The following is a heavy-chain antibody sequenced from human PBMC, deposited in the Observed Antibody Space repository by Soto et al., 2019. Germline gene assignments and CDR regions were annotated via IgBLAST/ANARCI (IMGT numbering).Heavy chain of an antibody. D-gene: IGHD2-15*01. V-gene: IGHV3-23*01. CDR1: GFTFGIYA. CDR2: ISATGGST. J-gene: IGHJ4*02. Sequence: EVQLLESGGDLVQPGGSLRLSCAASGFTFGIYAMTWVRQAPGKGLEWVSTISATGGSTFYADSVKGRFTISRDNSKNTLYLQMNSLRAEDTAIYYSAKDLSSYYYFDFWGQGTLVTVSS. CDR3: AKDLSSYYYFDF.